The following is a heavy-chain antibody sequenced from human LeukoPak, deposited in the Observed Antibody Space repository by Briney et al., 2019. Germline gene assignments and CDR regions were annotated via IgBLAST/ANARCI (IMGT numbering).Heavy chain of an antibody. V-gene: IGHV4-34*01. Sequence: KPSETLSLTCAVYGGSFSGDYWSWIRKPPGKGLEWIGEINHSGNTNYNPSLKSRVTMSVDTSKNQFSLKLSSVTAADTAVYYCARGLRPYYSLGPGEYWGQGALVTVS. CDR2: INHSGNT. CDR1: GGSFSGDY. D-gene: IGHD3-10*01. CDR3: ARGLRPYYSLGPGEY. J-gene: IGHJ4*02.